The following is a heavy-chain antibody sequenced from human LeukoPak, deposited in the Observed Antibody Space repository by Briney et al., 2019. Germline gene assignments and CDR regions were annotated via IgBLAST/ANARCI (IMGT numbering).Heavy chain of an antibody. Sequence: SETLSLACTVSGGSISSYYWSWIRQPAGKGLEWIGRIYTSGSTNYNPSLKSRVTMSVDTSKNQFSLKLSSVTAADTAVYYCARANDFWSGYYVGWFDPWGQGTLVTVSS. J-gene: IGHJ5*02. D-gene: IGHD3-3*01. CDR1: GGSISSYY. CDR2: IYTSGST. V-gene: IGHV4-4*07. CDR3: ARANDFWSGYYVGWFDP.